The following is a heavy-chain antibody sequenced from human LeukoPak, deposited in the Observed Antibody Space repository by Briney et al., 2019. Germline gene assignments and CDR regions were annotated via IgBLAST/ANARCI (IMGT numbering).Heavy chain of an antibody. CDR3: ARGRPPSAH. V-gene: IGHV4-34*01. J-gene: IGHJ2*01. CDR1: GGSFSGYY. CDR2: INHSGST. D-gene: IGHD1-1*01. Sequence: SETLSLTCAVYGGSFSGYYWSWIRQPPGKGLEWIGEINHSGSTNYNPSLKSRVTISVDTSKNQFSLKLSSVTAADTAVYYCARGRPPSAHGGGGTRVTVSS.